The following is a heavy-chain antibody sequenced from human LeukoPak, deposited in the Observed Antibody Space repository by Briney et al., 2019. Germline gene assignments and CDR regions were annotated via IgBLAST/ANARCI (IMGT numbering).Heavy chain of an antibody. CDR1: GFTFSGSA. CDR3: TRGSHDSSGYYHDY. J-gene: IGHJ4*02. CDR2: IRSKANSYAT. Sequence: GGSLRLSCAASGFTFSGSAMHWVRQASGKGLEWVGRIRSKANSYATAYAASVKGRFTISRDDSKNTAYLQMNSLKTEDTAVYYCTRGSHDSSGYYHDYWGQGNLVTVSS. D-gene: IGHD3-22*01. V-gene: IGHV3-73*01.